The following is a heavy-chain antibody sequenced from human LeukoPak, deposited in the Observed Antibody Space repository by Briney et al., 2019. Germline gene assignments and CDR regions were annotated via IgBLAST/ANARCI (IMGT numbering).Heavy chain of an antibody. D-gene: IGHD3-16*02. CDR3: AKARRAIRLGELSAFDP. Sequence: GGSLRLSCAASGFTFSSYAMSWVRQAPGKGLEWVSAISGSGGSTYYADSVKGRFTISRDNSKNTLYLQMNSLRAEDTAVYYCAKARRAIRLGELSAFDPWGQGTLVTVSS. V-gene: IGHV3-23*01. CDR1: GFTFSSYA. CDR2: ISGSGGST. J-gene: IGHJ5*02.